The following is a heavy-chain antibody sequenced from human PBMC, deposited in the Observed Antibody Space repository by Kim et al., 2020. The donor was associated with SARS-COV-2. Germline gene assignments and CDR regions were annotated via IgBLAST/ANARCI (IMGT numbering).Heavy chain of an antibody. CDR2: ISAHGGGA. D-gene: IGHD2-8*02. J-gene: IGHJ6*02. V-gene: IGHV3-23*01. Sequence: GGSLRLSCPVSGFTFTTYAMSWVRQAPGKGLEWVSTISAHGGGAYYSDSVKGRFTISRDNSGNTLYLQMNSLRAEDTAVYYCAKDRGFVLVMYFYGLDVWGQGTTVTVSS. CDR3: AKDRGFVLVMYFYGLDV. CDR1: GFTFTTYA.